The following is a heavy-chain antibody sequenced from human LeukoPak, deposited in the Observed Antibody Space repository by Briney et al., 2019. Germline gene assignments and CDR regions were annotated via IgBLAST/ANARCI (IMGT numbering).Heavy chain of an antibody. CDR2: ISTNGAAT. D-gene: IGHD6-6*01. CDR3: AKGQSTIATRSFDS. CDR1: GFTFSTYG. V-gene: IGHV3-23*01. Sequence: GGSLRLSCAASGFTFSTYGMNWLRQAPGKGLEGVSTISTNGAATYYTDSVKGRFTISRDNSKNTLFLQMNSLRAEDTAIYYCAKGQSTIATRSFDSWGQGTLVTVSS. J-gene: IGHJ4*02.